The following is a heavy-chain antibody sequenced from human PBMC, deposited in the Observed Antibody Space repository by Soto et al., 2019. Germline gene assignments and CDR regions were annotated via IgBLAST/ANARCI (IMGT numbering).Heavy chain of an antibody. Sequence: GASVKVSCKVSGYTLTELSMHWVRQAPGKGLEWMGGFDPEDGETIYAQKFQGRVTMTEDTSTDTAYMELSSLRSEDTAVYYCATVSPLYGGGAFDIWGQGTMVTVSS. CDR2: FDPEDGET. CDR3: ATVSPLYGGGAFDI. D-gene: IGHD4-17*01. V-gene: IGHV1-24*01. J-gene: IGHJ3*02. CDR1: GYTLTELS.